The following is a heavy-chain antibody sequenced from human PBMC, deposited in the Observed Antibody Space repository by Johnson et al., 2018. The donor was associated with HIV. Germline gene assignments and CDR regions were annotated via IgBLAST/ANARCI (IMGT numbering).Heavy chain of an antibody. CDR1: GFTFDDYA. V-gene: IGHV3-30*04. Sequence: QVQLVESGGGVVRPGGSLRLSCAASGFTFDDYAMTWVRQAPGKGLEWVAVVSYDGSTKYYADSVKGRFTISRDDSKNTAYLQMNSLKTEDTAVYYCTRQADIWGQGTMVTVSS. CDR2: VSYDGSTK. CDR3: TRQADI. J-gene: IGHJ3*02.